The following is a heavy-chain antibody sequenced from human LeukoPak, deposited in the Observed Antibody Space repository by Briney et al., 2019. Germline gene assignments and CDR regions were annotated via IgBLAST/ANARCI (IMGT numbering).Heavy chain of an antibody. V-gene: IGHV4-38-2*01. D-gene: IGHD2-2*02. Sequence: TSSETLSLTCAVSGYSISSGYYWGWIRQPPGKGLGWIGSIYHSGSTYYNPSLKSRVTISLDTSKDQFSLKLSSVTAADTAVYYCAKHSRGCGSTSCYNFDFWGQGALVTVSS. CDR3: AKHSRGCGSTSCYNFDF. CDR1: GYSISSGYY. J-gene: IGHJ4*02. CDR2: IYHSGST.